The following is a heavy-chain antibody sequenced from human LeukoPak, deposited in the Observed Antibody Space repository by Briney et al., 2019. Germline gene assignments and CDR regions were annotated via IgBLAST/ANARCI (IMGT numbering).Heavy chain of an antibody. V-gene: IGHV1-18*01. CDR1: GYTFTSYG. J-gene: IGHJ4*02. CDR3: ARDGLPYYDSSGFPPDY. D-gene: IGHD3-22*01. CDR2: ISAYNGNT. Sequence: GASVKVSCKASGYTFTSYGISWVRQAPGQGLEWMGWISAYNGNTNYAQKLQGRVTMTTDTSTSTAYMEPRSLRSDDTAVYYCARDGLPYYDSSGFPPDYWGQGTLVTVSS.